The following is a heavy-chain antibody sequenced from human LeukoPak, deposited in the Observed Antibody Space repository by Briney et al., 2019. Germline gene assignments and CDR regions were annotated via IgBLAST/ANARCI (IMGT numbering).Heavy chain of an antibody. CDR3: ARGPLTKETRGGLYSYYGMDV. V-gene: IGHV1-8*01. Sequence: GASVKVSCKASGYTFTSYDINWVRQATGQGLEWMGWMNPNSGNTGYAQKFQGRVTMTRNTSISTAYMELSSLRSEDTAVYYCARGPLTKETRGGLYSYYGMDVWGKGTTVTVSS. CDR2: MNPNSGNT. D-gene: IGHD4-11*01. J-gene: IGHJ6*04. CDR1: GYTFTSYD.